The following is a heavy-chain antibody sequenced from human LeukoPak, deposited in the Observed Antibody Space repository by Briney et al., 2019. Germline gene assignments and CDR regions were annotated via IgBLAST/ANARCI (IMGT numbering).Heavy chain of an antibody. D-gene: IGHD3-9*01. CDR1: GYTLTELS. CDR2: FDPEDGET. V-gene: IGHV1-24*01. J-gene: IGHJ3*02. Sequence: ASVKVSCKVSGYTLTELSMHWVRQAPGKGLEWMGGFDPEDGETIYAQKFQGRVTMTTDTSTSTAYMELRSLRSDDTAVYYCALVARGKTYYDILTGYWAFDIWGQGTMVTVSS. CDR3: ALVARGKTYYDILTGYWAFDI.